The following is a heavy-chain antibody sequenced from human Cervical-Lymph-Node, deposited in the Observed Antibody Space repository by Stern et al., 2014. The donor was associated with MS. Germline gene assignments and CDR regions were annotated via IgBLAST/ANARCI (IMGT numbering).Heavy chain of an antibody. J-gene: IGHJ3*01. CDR1: GFSLSNARMG. V-gene: IGHV2-26*01. CDR3: ARMMQHLAGDAFDV. CDR2: IFLNDGK. Sequence: ESGPVLAKPTETLTLTCTVSGFSLSNARMGVSWIRQPPGKALEWLAHIFLNDGKTYSTSLKGPLNIYKGPTKRQVVLPMPHMDPVDTATYYCARMMQHLAGDAFDVWGQGTMVTVSS.